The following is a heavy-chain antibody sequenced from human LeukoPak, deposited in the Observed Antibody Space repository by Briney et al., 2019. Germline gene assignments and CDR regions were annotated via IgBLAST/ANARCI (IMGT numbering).Heavy chain of an antibody. J-gene: IGHJ4*02. CDR3: ARGRGEYYYDSRGFDY. Sequence: SETLSLTCTVSGGSISSSSYYWGWIRQPPGKGLEWIGSIYYSGSTYYNPSLKSRVTISVDKSKNQFSLKLSSVTAADTAVYYCARGRGEYYYDSRGFDYWGQGTLVTVSS. V-gene: IGHV4-39*07. D-gene: IGHD3-22*01. CDR1: GGSISSSSYY. CDR2: IYYSGST.